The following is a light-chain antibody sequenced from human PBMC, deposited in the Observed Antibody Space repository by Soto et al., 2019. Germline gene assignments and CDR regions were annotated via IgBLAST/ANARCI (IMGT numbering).Light chain of an antibody. V-gene: IGLV2-14*01. J-gene: IGLJ7*01. Sequence: QSALTQPASVSGSPGQSITISCTGPSSDVGSYNYVSWYQQHPGKAPKLMLYEVNNRPSGVAHRFSVSKSGYTGSLTISGLQAEDEANYYCSAYTSISTRVFGGGTQLTVL. CDR1: SSDVGSYNY. CDR2: EVN. CDR3: SAYTSISTRV.